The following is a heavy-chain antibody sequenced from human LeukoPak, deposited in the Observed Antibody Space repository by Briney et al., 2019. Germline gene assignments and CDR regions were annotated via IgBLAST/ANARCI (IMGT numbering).Heavy chain of an antibody. V-gene: IGHV1-18*01. CDR2: ISAYNGNT. CDR1: GYTFTSYG. CDR3: ARLQDCYDSSGYLDY. J-gene: IGHJ4*02. D-gene: IGHD3-22*01. Sequence: ASVKVSCKASGYTFTSYGISWVRQAHGQGLEWMGWISAYNGNTNYAQKLQGRVTMTTDTSTSTAYMELRSLRSDDTAVYYCARLQDCYDSSGYLDYWGQGTLVTVSS.